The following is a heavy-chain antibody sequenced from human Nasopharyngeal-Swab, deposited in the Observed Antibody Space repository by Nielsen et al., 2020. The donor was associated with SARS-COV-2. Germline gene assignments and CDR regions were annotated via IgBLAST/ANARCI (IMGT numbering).Heavy chain of an antibody. CDR3: ARDVDSSGYYAWFDP. CDR1: GYTFTSYY. CDR2: INPSGGST. Sequence: ASVKVSCKASGYTFTSYYMHWVRQAPGQGLEWMGIINPSGGSTSYAQKFQGRVTMTRDTSTSTVYMELSSLRSEDTAMYYCARDVDSSGYYAWFDPWGQGTLVTVSS. V-gene: IGHV1-46*01. J-gene: IGHJ5*02. D-gene: IGHD3-22*01.